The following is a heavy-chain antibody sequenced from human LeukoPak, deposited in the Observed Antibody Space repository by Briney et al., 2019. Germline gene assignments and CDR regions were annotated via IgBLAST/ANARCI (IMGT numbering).Heavy chain of an antibody. V-gene: IGHV4-61*01. D-gene: IGHD2-2*01. CDR1: GYSISSGYY. J-gene: IGHJ5*02. Sequence: PSETLSLTCAVSGYSISSGYYWSWIRQPPGKGLEWIGYIYYSGSTNYNPSLKSRVTISVDTSKNQFSPKLSSVTAADTAVYYCARGGYCSSTSCYLVFDPWGQGTLVTVSS. CDR3: ARGGYCSSTSCYLVFDP. CDR2: IYYSGST.